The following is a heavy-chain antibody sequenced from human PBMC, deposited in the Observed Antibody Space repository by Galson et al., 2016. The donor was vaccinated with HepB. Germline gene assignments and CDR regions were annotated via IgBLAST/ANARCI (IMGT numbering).Heavy chain of an antibody. V-gene: IGHV3-64D*06. D-gene: IGHD3-3*01. CDR1: GFTFSTYP. CDR2: ISSNVGTT. CDR3: VKGSRLRFLEWSWGYFDY. Sequence: SLRLSCAAPGFTFSTYPMHWVRQAPGKGLEYVAAISSNVGTTYYADSVKGRFTITRDNSKNTLYLQMSSLRAEDSAVYYCVKGSRLRFLEWSWGYFDYWGQGTLVTVSS. J-gene: IGHJ4*02.